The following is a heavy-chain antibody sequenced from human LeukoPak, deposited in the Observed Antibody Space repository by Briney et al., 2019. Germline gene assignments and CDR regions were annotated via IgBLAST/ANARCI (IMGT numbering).Heavy chain of an antibody. J-gene: IGHJ5*02. CDR3: ARVFLHPYYGSGIAIWFDP. CDR1: GGSISSSNW. Sequence: SETLSLTCAASGGSISSSNWWSWVRQPPGKGLEWIGEIYHSGSTNYNPSLKSRVTISVDKSKNQFSLKLSSVTAADTAVYYCARVFLHPYYGSGIAIWFDPWGQGTLVTVSS. V-gene: IGHV4-4*02. D-gene: IGHD3-10*01. CDR2: IYHSGST.